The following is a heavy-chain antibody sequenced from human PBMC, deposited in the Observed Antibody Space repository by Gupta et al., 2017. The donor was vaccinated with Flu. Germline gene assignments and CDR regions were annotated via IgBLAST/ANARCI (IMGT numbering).Heavy chain of an antibody. CDR1: GIFFSDAW. CDR2: IVSRSGGGAI. CDR3: TWVNTVTTMGY. J-gene: IGHJ4*02. Sequence: GGGLVKPGESLRLSCSVSGIFFSDAWMAWVRQAPGKGLEWVGRIVSRSGGGAIDYAAPVKGRFTISRDDSKDTLYLEMSSLKIEDTAVYYCTWVNTVTTMGYWGQGTLVTVSS. D-gene: IGHD4-17*01. V-gene: IGHV3-15*04.